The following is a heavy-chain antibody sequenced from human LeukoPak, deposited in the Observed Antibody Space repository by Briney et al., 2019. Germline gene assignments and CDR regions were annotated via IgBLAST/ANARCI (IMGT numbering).Heavy chain of an antibody. CDR3: ARDTGVGYSYGYDY. J-gene: IGHJ4*02. D-gene: IGHD5-18*01. CDR2: INVVGET. Sequence: GGSLRLSCAVSGFTVTTNEMNWVRQAPGKGPEWLSYINVVGETKYADSVKGRFTISRDSAKNSLYLQMNSLRAEDTAVYYCARDTGVGYSYGYDYWGQGTLVTVSS. CDR1: GFTVTTNE. V-gene: IGHV3-48*03.